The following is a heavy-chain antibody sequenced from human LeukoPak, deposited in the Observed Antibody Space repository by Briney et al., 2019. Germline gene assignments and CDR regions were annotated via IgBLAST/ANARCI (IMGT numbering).Heavy chain of an antibody. D-gene: IGHD1-7*01. CDR2: IYYTGNI. V-gene: IGHV4-31*03. CDR3: ARDRSVGLGTSYYNDGVYV. Sequence: PSQTLSLTCTVSGASISTSGSYWTSIRQPPGKGLEWTGYIYYTGNIYYKPSLKSRGTMSVETSKNQFSLKLSSVTAADTAVYYCARDRSVGLGTSYYNDGVYVWGQGTSVTVSS. J-gene: IGHJ6*02. CDR1: GASISTSGSY.